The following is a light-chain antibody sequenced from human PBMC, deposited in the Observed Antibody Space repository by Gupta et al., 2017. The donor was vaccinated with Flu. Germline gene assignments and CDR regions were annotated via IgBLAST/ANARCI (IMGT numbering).Light chain of an antibody. CDR3: SSNGYSRV. CDR1: SSDIGRYNY. Sequence: QSVLTQPPSASGSPGQSVAISCTGTSSDIGRYNYVSWYQQYQAKAPKLIIYAVTKRPSGVPYRFSGATSGTTATLTVSGLGGEDEYDYSSSSNGYSRVFGTGTKVTVL. J-gene: IGLJ1*01. V-gene: IGLV2-8*01. CDR2: AVT.